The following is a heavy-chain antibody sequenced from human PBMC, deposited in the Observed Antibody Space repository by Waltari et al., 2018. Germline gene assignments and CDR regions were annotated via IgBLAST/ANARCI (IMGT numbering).Heavy chain of an antibody. Sequence: EVQLVQSGAEVKKPGESLKISCKGSGYSFTSYWIGWVRQMPGKGLEWMGIIYPGDSATRYSPSFQGQVTISADKSISTAYLQWSSLKASDTAMYYCARPPSTGTLPWGAFDIWGQGTMVTVSS. CDR3: ARPPSTGTLPWGAFDI. CDR2: IYPGDSAT. CDR1: GYSFTSYW. V-gene: IGHV5-51*01. J-gene: IGHJ3*02. D-gene: IGHD6-13*01.